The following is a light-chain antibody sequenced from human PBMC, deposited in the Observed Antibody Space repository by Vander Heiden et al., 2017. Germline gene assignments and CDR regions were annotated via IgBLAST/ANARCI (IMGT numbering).Light chain of an antibody. CDR3: QQYDRGRT. CDR1: EHISRW. J-gene: IGKJ1*01. CDR2: RAS. V-gene: IGKV1-5*03. Sequence: IQMTQSPSTLSASVGSRVPITFPANEHISRWLAWYQQKPGKAPKLLIYRASSLESGVPSRFSGSGSGTEFTLTISSLQPDDLATYYCQQYDRGRTFGQGTKVEVK.